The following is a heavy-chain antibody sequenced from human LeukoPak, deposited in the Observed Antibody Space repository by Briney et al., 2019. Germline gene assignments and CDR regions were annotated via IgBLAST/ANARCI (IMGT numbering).Heavy chain of an antibody. CDR2: INPNSGGT. J-gene: IGHJ6*02. CDR1: GYTFTGYY. CDR3: ARDSGVVNYDILTGSNYYYGMDV. V-gene: IGHV1-2*02. D-gene: IGHD3-9*01. Sequence: ASVKVSCKASGYTFTGYYMHWVRQAPGQGLEWMGWINPNSGGTNYAQKFQGRVTMTRDTSISTAYMELSRLRSDDAAVYYCARDSGVVNYDILTGSNYYYGMDVWGQGTTVTVSS.